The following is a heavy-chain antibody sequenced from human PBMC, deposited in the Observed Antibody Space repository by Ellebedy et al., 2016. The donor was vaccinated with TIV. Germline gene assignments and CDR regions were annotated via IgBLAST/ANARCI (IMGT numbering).Heavy chain of an antibody. D-gene: IGHD3-3*01. CDR2: LSASGTAT. CDR3: AKEYYDFWSGHYYFDY. V-gene: IGHV3-23*01. J-gene: IGHJ4*02. CDR1: GFTFSDYH. Sequence: GGSLRLSXAASGFTFSDYHMTWIRQAPGKGLEWVSSLSASGTATSYTDAVKGRFTVSRDTSKSTLYLQMNNLRADDTAVYYCAKEYYDFWSGHYYFDYWGQGSLVTVSS.